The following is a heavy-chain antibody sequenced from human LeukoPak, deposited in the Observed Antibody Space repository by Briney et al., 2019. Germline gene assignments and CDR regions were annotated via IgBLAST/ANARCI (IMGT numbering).Heavy chain of an antibody. CDR2: ISGSGGST. CDR3: AKALSGYDFLSFDP. D-gene: IGHD5-12*01. J-gene: IGHJ5*02. Sequence: PGGSLRLSCAASGFTFDDYAMHWVRQAPGKGLEWVSAISGSGGSTYYADSVKGRFTISRDNSKNTLYLQMNSLRAEDTAVYYCAKALSGYDFLSFDPWGQGTLVTVSS. V-gene: IGHV3-23*01. CDR1: GFTFDDYA.